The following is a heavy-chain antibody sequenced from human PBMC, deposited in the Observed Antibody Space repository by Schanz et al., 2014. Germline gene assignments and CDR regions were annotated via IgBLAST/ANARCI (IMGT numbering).Heavy chain of an antibody. Sequence: QVQLQQWGAGLLKPSETLSLTCAFSGGSFSGYWWTWVRQSPGKGLEWIGEVNHGGYTNYNPSRKSRVTVSVDMSKKQFSLRRSSVPAADTAAYYCATWSGTRLFHNWGQGTLVTVSS. J-gene: IGHJ4*02. CDR2: VNHGGYT. CDR3: ATWSGTRLFHN. CDR1: GGSFSGYW. D-gene: IGHD1-7*01. V-gene: IGHV4-34*01.